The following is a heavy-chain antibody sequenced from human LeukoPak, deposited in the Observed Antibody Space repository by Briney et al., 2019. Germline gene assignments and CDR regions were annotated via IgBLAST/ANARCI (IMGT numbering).Heavy chain of an antibody. J-gene: IGHJ5*02. CDR2: INHSGST. Sequence: SETLSLTCAVYGGSISGYYWSWIRQPPGKGLEWIGEINHSGSTNYNPSLKSRVTISADTSKNQFSLKLSSVTAADTAVYYCAGLYYDARGTFDPWGQGTLVTVSS. D-gene: IGHD3-3*01. CDR1: GGSISGYY. CDR3: AGLYYDARGTFDP. V-gene: IGHV4-34*01.